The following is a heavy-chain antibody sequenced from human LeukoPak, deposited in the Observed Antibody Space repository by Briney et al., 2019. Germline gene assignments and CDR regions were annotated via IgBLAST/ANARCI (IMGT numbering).Heavy chain of an antibody. CDR1: GYTLTGYY. V-gene: IGHV1-2*02. Sequence: ASVKVSCKASGYTLTGYYMHWVRQAPGQGLEWMGWINPNSGGTNYAQKFQGRVTMTRDTSISTAYMELSRLRSDDTAVYYCARSTKLGQYYFDYWGQGTLVTVSS. CDR2: INPNSGGT. D-gene: IGHD6-13*01. J-gene: IGHJ4*02. CDR3: ARSTKLGQYYFDY.